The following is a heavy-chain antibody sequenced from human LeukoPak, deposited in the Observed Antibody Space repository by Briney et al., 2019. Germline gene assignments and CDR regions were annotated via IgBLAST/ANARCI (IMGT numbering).Heavy chain of an antibody. J-gene: IGHJ4*02. CDR3: ARSGLAARRLQYYFDY. Sequence: GGSLRLSCAASGFTFSSYWMHWVRQAPGKGLVWVSRINSDGSSTSHADSVKGRFTISRDNAKNTLYLQMNSLRAEDTAVYYCARSGLAARRLQYYFDYWGQGTLVTVSS. CDR1: GFTFSSYW. CDR2: INSDGSST. D-gene: IGHD6-6*01. V-gene: IGHV3-74*01.